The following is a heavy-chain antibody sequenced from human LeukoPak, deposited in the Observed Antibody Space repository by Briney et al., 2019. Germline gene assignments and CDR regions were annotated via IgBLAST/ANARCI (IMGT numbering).Heavy chain of an antibody. Sequence: AGGSLRLSCAASGFTFSSYAMHWVRQAPGKGLEWVAVISYDGSKKYYADSVKGRFTISRDNSKNTLYLQMNRLRAEDTAVYYCARAGSSGYYLCVDYWGQGTLVTVSS. J-gene: IGHJ4*02. CDR1: GFTFSSYA. CDR3: ARAGSSGYYLCVDY. V-gene: IGHV3-30-3*01. CDR2: ISYDGSKK. D-gene: IGHD3-22*01.